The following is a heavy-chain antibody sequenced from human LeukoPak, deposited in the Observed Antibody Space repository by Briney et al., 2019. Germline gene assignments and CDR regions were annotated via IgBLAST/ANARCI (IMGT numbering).Heavy chain of an antibody. CDR1: GFTFSSYA. Sequence: GGSLRLSCAASGFTFSSYAMSWVRQAPGKGLEWVSAISSSGGSTYYADSVKGRFTISRDNSKNTLYLQMNSLRAEDTAVYYCAKGDILTGYYNVPGYYGMDVWGQGTTVTGSS. CDR3: AKGDILTGYYNVPGYYGMDV. V-gene: IGHV3-23*01. D-gene: IGHD3-9*01. J-gene: IGHJ6*02. CDR2: ISSSGGST.